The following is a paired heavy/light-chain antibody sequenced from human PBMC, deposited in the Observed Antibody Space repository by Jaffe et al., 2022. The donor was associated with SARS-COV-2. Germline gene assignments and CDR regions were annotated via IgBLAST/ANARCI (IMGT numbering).Heavy chain of an antibody. CDR3: AREAAVSGTGAFDI. D-gene: IGHD3-3*01. V-gene: IGHV1-8*01. J-gene: IGHJ3*02. CDR2: MNPSSGNT. CDR1: GYTFTSYN. Sequence: QVQLVQSGAEVKKPGTSVKVSCKASGYTFTSYNINWVRQASGQGLEWMGWMNPSSGNTGYAQKFQGRLTMTRNTPLSTAYMELSGLTSEDTAVYFCAREAAVSGTGAFDIWGQGTMVIVSS.
Light chain of an antibody. CDR3: QQYYNYS. Sequence: DIQMTQSPSTLSASVGDRVTITCRASQSISTWLAWYQQKPGKAPKLLIYKASTLETGVPSRFSGSGSGTEFTLTISSLQPDDFATYYCQQYYNYSFGGGTKVEIK. J-gene: IGKJ4*01. V-gene: IGKV1-5*03. CDR1: QSISTW. CDR2: KAS.